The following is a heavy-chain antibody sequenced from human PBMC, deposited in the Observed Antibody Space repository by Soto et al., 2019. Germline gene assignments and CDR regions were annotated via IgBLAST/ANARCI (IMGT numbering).Heavy chain of an antibody. V-gene: IGHV1-46*03. D-gene: IGHD2-21*02. CDR1: GYTFTGYY. CDR3: ASYCGGDCYLNYYYYGMDV. CDR2: INPSGGST. J-gene: IGHJ6*02. Sequence: ASVKVSCKASGYTFTGYYMHWVRQAPGQGLEWMGIINPSGGSTSYAQKFQGRVTMTRDTSTSTVYMELSSLRSEGTAVYYCASYCGGDCYLNYYYYGMDVWGQGTTVTVSS.